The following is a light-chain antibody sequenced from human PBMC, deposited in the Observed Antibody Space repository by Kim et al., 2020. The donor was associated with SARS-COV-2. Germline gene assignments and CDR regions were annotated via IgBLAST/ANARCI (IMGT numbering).Light chain of an antibody. J-gene: IGKJ2*01. CDR3: QQYSSYTPYT. V-gene: IGKV1-5*01. CDR2: AAS. CDR1: QILSNR. Sequence: ALGDSVTVTCRASQILSNRLAWYQQSPGNPPPLLFYAASNLHSGVPSRFSGSGSGTEFTLTITSLQPDDFATYYCQQYSSYTPYTFGQGTKVYIK.